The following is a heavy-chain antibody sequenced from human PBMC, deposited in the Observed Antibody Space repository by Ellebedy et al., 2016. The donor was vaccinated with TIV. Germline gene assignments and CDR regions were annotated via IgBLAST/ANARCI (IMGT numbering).Heavy chain of an antibody. CDR1: GFTFDDYA. V-gene: IGHV3-9*01. Sequence: GGSLRLXCAASGFTFDDYAMHWVRQAPGKGLEWVSGISWNSGSIGYADSVKGRFTISRDNAKNSLYLQMNSLRAEDTALYYCAKDSEPPDYYDSTDPNYFDYWGQGTLVTVSS. CDR2: ISWNSGSI. D-gene: IGHD3-22*01. J-gene: IGHJ4*02. CDR3: AKDSEPPDYYDSTDPNYFDY.